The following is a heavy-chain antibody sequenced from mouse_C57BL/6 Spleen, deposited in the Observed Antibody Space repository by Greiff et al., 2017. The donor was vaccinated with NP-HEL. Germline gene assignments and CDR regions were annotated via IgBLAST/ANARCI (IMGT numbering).Heavy chain of an antibody. D-gene: IGHD2-3*01. CDR2: ISSGSSTI. V-gene: IGHV5-17*01. J-gene: IGHJ4*01. CDR1: GFTFSDYG. Sequence: DVKLVESGGGLVKPGGSLKLSCAASGFTFSDYGMHWVRQAPEKGLEWVAYISSGSSTIYYADTVKGRFTISRDNAKNTLFLQMTSLRSEDTAMYYCARGNGYYLYAMDYWGQGTSVTVAS. CDR3: ARGNGYYLYAMDY.